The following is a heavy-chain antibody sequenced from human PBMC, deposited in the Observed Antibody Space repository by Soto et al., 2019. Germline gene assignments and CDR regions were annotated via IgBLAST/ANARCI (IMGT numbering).Heavy chain of an antibody. CDR3: AKRYFDWFFWGLSGMDV. CDR1: GFTYSTYT. V-gene: IGHV3-30-3*02. J-gene: IGHJ6*02. Sequence: PGGSLRLSCAASGFTYSTYTMHWVRQAPGKGLEWVAVISYDGNNKFYADSVKGRFTISRDSTKQTLYLQMNSLRAEDTAVYYCAKRYFDWFFWGLSGMDVWGQRTKVTVSS. CDR2: ISYDGNNK. D-gene: IGHD3-9*01.